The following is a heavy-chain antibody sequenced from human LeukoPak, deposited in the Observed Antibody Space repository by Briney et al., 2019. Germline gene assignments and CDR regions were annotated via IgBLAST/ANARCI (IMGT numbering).Heavy chain of an antibody. CDR3: AKDDSSGLITLGTFQH. CDR2: ISSGSTYI. CDR1: GFTFSTYG. V-gene: IGHV3-21*01. J-gene: IGHJ1*01. Sequence: GGSLRLSCAASGFTFSTYGISWVRQAPGKGLEWVSSISSGSTYIYYADSVRGRFTISRDNANNSLYLQMNRLRAEDTAVYFCAKDDSSGLITLGTFQHWGQGTLVTVSS. D-gene: IGHD6-19*01.